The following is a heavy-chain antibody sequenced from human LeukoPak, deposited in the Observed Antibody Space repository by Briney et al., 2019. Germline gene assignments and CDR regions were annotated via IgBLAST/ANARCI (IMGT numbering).Heavy chain of an antibody. CDR2: ISSSGSTI. Sequence: GGSLRLSCAASGFSFSSYWMSWVRQAPGKGLEWVSYISSSGSTIYYADSVKGRFTISRDNAKNSLYLQMNSLRAEDTAVYYCARDTPQCSGGSCYPYYYFDYWGQGTLVTVSS. CDR3: ARDTPQCSGGSCYPYYYFDY. CDR1: GFSFSSYW. J-gene: IGHJ4*02. D-gene: IGHD2-15*01. V-gene: IGHV3-48*04.